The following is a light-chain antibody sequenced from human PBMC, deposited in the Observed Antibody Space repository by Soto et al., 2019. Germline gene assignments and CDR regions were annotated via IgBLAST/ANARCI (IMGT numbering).Light chain of an antibody. CDR2: RAS. J-gene: IGKJ1*01. CDR3: QQYSKWPPWT. CDR1: QSLNGN. Sequence: DIVLTQSPATLSLSPGERATLSCRASQSLNGNVAWYQQKPGQAPRLLIYRASTRATGVPGRFSASGSGTDFTLTISSLQSEDSAVYYCQQYSKWPPWTFGPGTKVDNK. V-gene: IGKV3-15*01.